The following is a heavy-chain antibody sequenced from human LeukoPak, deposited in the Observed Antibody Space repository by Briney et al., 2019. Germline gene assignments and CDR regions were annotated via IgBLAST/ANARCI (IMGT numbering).Heavy chain of an antibody. CDR3: ARHPDYDFWSGYQGMDV. V-gene: IGHV4-59*08. J-gene: IGHJ6*02. CDR2: IYYSGST. D-gene: IGHD3-3*01. CDR1: GGSISSYY. Sequence: SETLSLTCTVSGGSISSYYWSCIRQPPGKGLEWIGYIYYSGSTNYNPSLKSRVTISVDTSKNQFSLKLSSVTAADTAVYYCARHPDYDFWSGYQGMDVWGQGTTVTVSS.